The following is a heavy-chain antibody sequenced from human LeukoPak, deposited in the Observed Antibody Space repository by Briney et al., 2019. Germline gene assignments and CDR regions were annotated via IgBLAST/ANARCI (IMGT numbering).Heavy chain of an antibody. CDR1: GFTFSSYA. D-gene: IGHD2-2*01. CDR2: VGGSGSGT. J-gene: IGHJ4*02. V-gene: IGHV3-23*01. CDR3: AKHVGYCVSSTCLFDY. Sequence: GGSLRLSCAASGFTFSSYAMSWVRQAPGKGLEWVSSVGGSGSGTYYADSVKGRFTISRDNSKNTLYLQMNSLSAEDTAVYYCAKHVGYCVSSTCLFDYWRPGTLVTVSS.